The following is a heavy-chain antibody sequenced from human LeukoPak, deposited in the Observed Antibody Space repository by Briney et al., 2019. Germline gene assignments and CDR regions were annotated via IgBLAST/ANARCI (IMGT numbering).Heavy chain of an antibody. J-gene: IGHJ6*02. CDR3: AKHLPATNPYISFGLDV. D-gene: IGHD1-26*01. V-gene: IGHV3-9*01. CDR1: GFSFKDYG. Sequence: PGGSLRLSCAATGFSFKDYGMHWVRQPPGKGLEWVSAINWNGGGTDYADSVKGRFTISRDNAKNSLYLQLSSLRPEDTALYYCAKHLPATNPYISFGLDVWGQGTWSPSP. CDR2: INWNGGGT.